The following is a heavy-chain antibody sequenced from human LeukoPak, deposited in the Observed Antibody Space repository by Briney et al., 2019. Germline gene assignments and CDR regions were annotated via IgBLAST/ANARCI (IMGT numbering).Heavy chain of an antibody. V-gene: IGHV3-49*04. Sequence: GGSLRLSCTASGFTSGDYAMSWVRQAPGKGLEWVGFIRSKAYGGTTEYAAPVKGRFTISRDDSKSIAYLQMNSLKTEDTAVYYCTFSAGNYYYYYMDVWGKGTTVTVSS. J-gene: IGHJ6*03. CDR3: TFSAGNYYYYYMDV. D-gene: IGHD6-19*01. CDR2: IRSKAYGGTT. CDR1: GFTSGDYA.